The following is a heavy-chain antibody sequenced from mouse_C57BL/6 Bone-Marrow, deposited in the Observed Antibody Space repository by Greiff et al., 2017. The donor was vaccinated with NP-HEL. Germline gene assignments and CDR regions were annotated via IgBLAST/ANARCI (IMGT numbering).Heavy chain of an antibody. J-gene: IGHJ4*01. V-gene: IGHV5-6*01. Sequence: EVQVVESGGDLVKPGGSLKLSCAASGFTFSSYGMSWVRQTPDKRLAWVATISSGGSYTYYPDSVKGRFTISRDNAKNTLYLQMSSLKSEDTAMYYCARHGSYDGRVDYWGQGTSVTVSS. CDR3: ARHGSYDGRVDY. CDR2: ISSGGSYT. D-gene: IGHD2-3*01. CDR1: GFTFSSYG.